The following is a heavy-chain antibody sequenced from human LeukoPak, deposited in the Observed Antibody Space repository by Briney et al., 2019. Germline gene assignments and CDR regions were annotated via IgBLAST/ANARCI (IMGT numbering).Heavy chain of an antibody. Sequence: SETLSLTCTVPGGSISSYYWSRIRQPPGKGLEWIGYIYYSGSTNYNPSLKSRVTISVDTSKNQFSLKLSSVTAADTAVYYCARDMGYYYDSGYVDVWGKGTTVTVSS. V-gene: IGHV4-59*01. CDR1: GGSISSYY. CDR2: IYYSGST. J-gene: IGHJ6*03. D-gene: IGHD3-22*01. CDR3: ARDMGYYYDSGYVDV.